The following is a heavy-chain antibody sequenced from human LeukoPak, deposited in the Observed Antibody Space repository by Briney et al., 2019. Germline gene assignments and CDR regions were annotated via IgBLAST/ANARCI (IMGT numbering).Heavy chain of an antibody. CDR2: ISGSGGST. J-gene: IGHJ6*03. CDR1: GFTFSSYA. D-gene: IGHD6-19*01. CDR3: ATRPGSGWCYYYYYMDV. V-gene: IGHV3-23*01. Sequence: GGSLRLSCAASGFTFSSYAMSWVRQAPGKGLEWVSAISGSGGSTYYADSVKGRFTISRDNSKNTLYLQMNSLRAEDTAVYYCATRPGSGWCYYYYYMDVWGKGTTVTVSS.